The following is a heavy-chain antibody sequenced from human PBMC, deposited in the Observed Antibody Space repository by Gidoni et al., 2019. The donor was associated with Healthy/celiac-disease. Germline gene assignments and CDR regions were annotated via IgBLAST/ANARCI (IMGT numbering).Heavy chain of an antibody. D-gene: IGHD2-2*01. CDR3: AREIVVVPAAVCFDY. CDR2: IYTSGST. Sequence: VQLQESGPGLVKPSETLSLTCTVSGGSISSYYWSWIRQPAGKGLEWIGRIYTSGSTNYNPSLKSRVTMSVDTSKNQFSLKLSSVTAADTAVYYCAREIVVVPAAVCFDYWGQGTLVTVSS. V-gene: IGHV4-4*07. CDR1: GGSISSYY. J-gene: IGHJ4*02.